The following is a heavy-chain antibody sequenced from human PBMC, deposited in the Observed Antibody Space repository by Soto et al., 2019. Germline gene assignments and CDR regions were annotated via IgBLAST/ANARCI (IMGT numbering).Heavy chain of an antibody. J-gene: IGHJ5*02. D-gene: IGHD3-22*01. Sequence: GGSLRLSCAASGFTVSTYGMNGVRQAPGKGLEWLSSISDSGHYIYYADSVKGRFTISRDNAKNSLFLQMNSLRGEDTAVYYCARSGLALPYSASHWFDPWGHGTQVTVSS. V-gene: IGHV3-21*01. CDR1: GFTVSTYG. CDR3: ARSGLALPYSASHWFDP. CDR2: ISDSGHYI.